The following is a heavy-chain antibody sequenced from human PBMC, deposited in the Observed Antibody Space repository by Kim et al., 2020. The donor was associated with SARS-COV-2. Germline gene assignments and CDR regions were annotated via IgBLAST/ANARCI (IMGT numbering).Heavy chain of an antibody. CDR2: TTRDGAGP. CDR1: GFIFSDYA. CDR3: VRDGRNYGAVH. Sequence: GGSLRLSCSASGFIFSDYAIHWVRRAPGMGLQYVSATTRDGAGPFYADSVKDRFTIFRDNSKNTLFLQMSGLRIEDTAVYYCVRDGRNYGAVHWGQGTLVTVS. D-gene: IGHD1-7*01. V-gene: IGHV3-64D*06. J-gene: IGHJ4*02.